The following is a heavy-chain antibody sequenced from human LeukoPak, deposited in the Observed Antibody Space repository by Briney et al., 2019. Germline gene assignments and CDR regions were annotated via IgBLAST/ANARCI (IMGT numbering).Heavy chain of an antibody. J-gene: IGHJ1*01. CDR3: ATTPGYCSSSSCFEYFQH. D-gene: IGHD2-2*03. V-gene: IGHV3-74*01. CDR2: INSDGSTT. Sequence: PGGTLRLTCAASGFTISSYCMHWIRQAPGKGLVWVSRINSDGSTTSYADSVKGRCTISRGNAKNTLCLQMSSLRAEETAVYYCATTPGYCSSSSCFEYFQHWGQGSLVTVSS. CDR1: GFTISSYC.